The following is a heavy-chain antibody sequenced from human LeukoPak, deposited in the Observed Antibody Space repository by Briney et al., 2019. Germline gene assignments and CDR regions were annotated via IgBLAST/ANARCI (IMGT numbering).Heavy chain of an antibody. CDR1: GFTVSSNY. CDR3: AKLPGYSSGWTGY. Sequence: HPRGSLRLSCAASGFTVSSNYMSWVRQAPGKGLEWVSVIYSGGSTYYADSVKGRFTISRDNSKNTLYLQMNSLRAEDTAVYYCAKLPGYSSGWTGYWGQGTLVTVSS. CDR2: IYSGGST. J-gene: IGHJ4*02. D-gene: IGHD6-19*01. V-gene: IGHV3-66*04.